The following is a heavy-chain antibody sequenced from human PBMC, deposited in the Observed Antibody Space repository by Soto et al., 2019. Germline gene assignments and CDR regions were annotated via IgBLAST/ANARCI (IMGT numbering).Heavy chain of an antibody. V-gene: IGHV4-59*01. CDR3: ARHVPRATVDY. D-gene: IGHD5-12*01. J-gene: IGHJ4*02. CDR1: GGSISSYY. Sequence: SETLSLTCTVSGGSISSYYWSWIRQPPGKGLEWIGYIYYSGSTNYNPSLKSRVTISVDTSKNQFSLKLSSVTAADTAVYYCARHVPRATVDYWGQGTLVTVSS. CDR2: IYYSGST.